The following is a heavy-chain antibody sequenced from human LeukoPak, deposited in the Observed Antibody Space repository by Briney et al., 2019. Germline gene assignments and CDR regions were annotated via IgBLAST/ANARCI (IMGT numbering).Heavy chain of an antibody. J-gene: IGHJ4*02. Sequence: GASLKVSCKASGYTFTDYYMHWVRQAPGQGLEWMGWINPNTGGTTYAQKFQGRVTMTRDTSISTAYMELNRLISDDTAVYYCARDRRGSSSWYDYWGQGTPVTVSS. D-gene: IGHD6-13*01. CDR2: INPNTGGT. CDR3: ARDRRGSSSWYDY. V-gene: IGHV1-2*02. CDR1: GYTFTDYY.